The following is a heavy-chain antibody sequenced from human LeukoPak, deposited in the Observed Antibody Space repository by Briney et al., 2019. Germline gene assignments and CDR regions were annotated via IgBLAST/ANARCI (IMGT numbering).Heavy chain of an antibody. Sequence: ASVRVSCKASGYTFSGYYVHWVRQAPGQGLEWMGWMNPNSGNTGYAQKFQGRVTFTRDTSIRTAYMELSSLRSEDTAVYYCARGASRSFDYWGQGTLVTVSS. J-gene: IGHJ4*02. CDR3: ARGASRSFDY. D-gene: IGHD5-12*01. V-gene: IGHV1-8*03. CDR2: MNPNSGNT. CDR1: GYTFSGYY.